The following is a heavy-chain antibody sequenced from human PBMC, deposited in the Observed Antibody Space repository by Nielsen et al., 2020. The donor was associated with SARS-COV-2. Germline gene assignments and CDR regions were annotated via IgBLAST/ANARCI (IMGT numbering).Heavy chain of an antibody. CDR2: IKSDGSSV. Sequence: GESLKISCAASGFTFSSYWMHWVRQAPGKGLVWVSRIKSDGSSVNYADSVKGRFTISRDNAKNSLFLQMNSLSADDTAVYYCARKGGGYYGSGERLSYYYYGMDVWGQGTTVTVSS. CDR1: GFTFSSYW. CDR3: ARKGGGYYGSGERLSYYYYGMDV. D-gene: IGHD3-10*01. J-gene: IGHJ6*02. V-gene: IGHV3-74*01.